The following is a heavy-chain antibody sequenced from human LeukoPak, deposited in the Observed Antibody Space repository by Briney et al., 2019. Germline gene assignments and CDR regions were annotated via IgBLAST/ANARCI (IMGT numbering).Heavy chain of an antibody. J-gene: IGHJ4*02. CDR2: ISGSGGST. CDR3: ARPRGYSYGYFDY. CDR1: GFTFSSYA. D-gene: IGHD5-18*01. Sequence: PGGSLGLSCAASGFTFSSYAMSWVRQAPGKGLEWVSAISGSGGSTYYADSVKGRFTISRDNSKNTLYLQMNSLRAEDTAVYYCARPRGYSYGYFDYWGQGTLVTVSS. V-gene: IGHV3-23*01.